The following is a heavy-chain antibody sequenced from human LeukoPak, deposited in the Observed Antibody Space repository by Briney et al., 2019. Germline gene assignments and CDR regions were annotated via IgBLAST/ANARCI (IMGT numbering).Heavy chain of an antibody. CDR3: AKDWSSSSHFDY. Sequence: GRSLRLSCAASGFTFSSYGMHWVRQAPGKGLEWVAVISYDGSNKYYADSVKGRFTISRDNSKNTLYLQMNSLRAEDTAVYYCAKDWSSSSHFDYWGPGTLVTVSS. CDR2: ISYDGSNK. V-gene: IGHV3-30*18. D-gene: IGHD6-6*01. J-gene: IGHJ4*02. CDR1: GFTFSSYG.